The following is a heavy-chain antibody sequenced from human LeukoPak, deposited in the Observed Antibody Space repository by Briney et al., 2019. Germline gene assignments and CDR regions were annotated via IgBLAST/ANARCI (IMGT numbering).Heavy chain of an antibody. J-gene: IGHJ4*02. V-gene: IGHV3-33*01. D-gene: IGHD1-26*01. CDR2: IWYDESNK. CDR3: ARAPTSYYYFDY. Sequence: PGGSLRLSCAASGFTFSSYGMHWVRQAPGKGLEWVAVIWYDESNKYYADSVKGRFTISRDNSKNTLYLQMNSLRAEDTAVYYCARAPTSYYYFDYWGQGTLVTVSS. CDR1: GFTFSSYG.